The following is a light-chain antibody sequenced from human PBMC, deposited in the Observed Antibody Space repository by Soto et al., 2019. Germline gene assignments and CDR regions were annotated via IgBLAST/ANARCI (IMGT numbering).Light chain of an antibody. Sequence: QSALTQPASVSGSPGQSITISCTGTNGDIGGYNYVSWYQQYPGKAPRLIISGVSNRPSGVSDRFSGSKSGNTASLTVSGVQTEDEATYYCSSYTSDNVLTFGRGTKLTVL. J-gene: IGLJ2*01. CDR1: NGDIGGYNY. CDR3: SSYTSDNVLT. V-gene: IGLV2-14*01. CDR2: GVS.